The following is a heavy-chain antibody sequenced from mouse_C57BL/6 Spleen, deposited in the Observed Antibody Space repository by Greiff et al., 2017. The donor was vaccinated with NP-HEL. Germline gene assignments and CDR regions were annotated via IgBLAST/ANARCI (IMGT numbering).Heavy chain of an antibody. CDR2: INYDGSST. J-gene: IGHJ2*01. CDR3: ARVDYYYGSFDY. Sequence: DVHLVESEGGLVQPGSSMKLSCTASGFTFSDYYMAWVRQVPEKGLEWVANINYDGSSTYYLDSLKSRFIISRDNAKNILYLQMSSLKSEDTATYYCARVDYYYGSFDYWGQGTTLTVSS. CDR1: GFTFSDYY. D-gene: IGHD1-1*01. V-gene: IGHV5-16*01.